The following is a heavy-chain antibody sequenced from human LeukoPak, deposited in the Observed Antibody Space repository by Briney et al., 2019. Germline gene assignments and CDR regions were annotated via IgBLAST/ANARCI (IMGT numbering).Heavy chain of an antibody. J-gene: IGHJ5*02. Sequence: SETLSLTCTVSGYSISSGYYWGWIRQPPGKGLEWIGSISHSGSTYYKPSLKSRVTISVDTSKNQFSLKLSSVTAADTAVYYCARRRRVTMVRGVMGWFDPWGQGTLVTVSS. CDR1: GYSISSGYY. CDR3: ARRRRVTMVRGVMGWFDP. D-gene: IGHD3-10*01. CDR2: ISHSGST. V-gene: IGHV4-38-2*02.